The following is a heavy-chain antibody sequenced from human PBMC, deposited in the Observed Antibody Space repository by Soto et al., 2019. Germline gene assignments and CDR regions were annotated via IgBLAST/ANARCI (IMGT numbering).Heavy chain of an antibody. CDR1: GGSISSSSYY. Sequence: SETLSLTCTVSGGSISSSSYYWGWIRQPPGKGLEWIGSIYYSGSTYYNPSLKSRVTISVDKSKNQFSLNLTSVTAADTAVYYCARQDRVVVEGRWFDPWGQGTLVTVSS. J-gene: IGHJ5*02. CDR3: ARQDRVVVEGRWFDP. V-gene: IGHV4-39*01. CDR2: IYYSGST. D-gene: IGHD2-15*01.